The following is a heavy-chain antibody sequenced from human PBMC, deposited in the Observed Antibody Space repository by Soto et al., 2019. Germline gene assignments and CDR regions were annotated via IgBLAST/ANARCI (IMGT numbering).Heavy chain of an antibody. V-gene: IGHV4-30-2*01. CDR3: ARDWVESRYPEYFQH. Sequence: SETLSLTCAVSGGSISSGDYSWSWIRQPPGKGLEWIGYIYHSGSTYYNPSLKSRVTISVDRSKNQFSLKLSSVTAADTAVYYCARDWVESRYPEYFQHWGQGTLVTVSS. D-gene: IGHD3-16*02. J-gene: IGHJ1*01. CDR1: GGSISSGDYS. CDR2: IYHSGST.